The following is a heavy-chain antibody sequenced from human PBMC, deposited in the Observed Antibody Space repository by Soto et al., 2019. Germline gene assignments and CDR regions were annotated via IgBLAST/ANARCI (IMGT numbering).Heavy chain of an antibody. Sequence: SETLSLTCTVSGASISRYYWSWIRQPPGKGLEWIGNVYSSGNTKYNPSLKSRVTISIDMSKNQFSLNLSSVTAADTAIYYCATYYGSGDNWFDPGGQGTLVTVS. D-gene: IGHD3-10*01. J-gene: IGHJ5*02. CDR3: ATYYGSGDNWFDP. CDR2: VYSSGNT. V-gene: IGHV4-59*01. CDR1: GASISRYY.